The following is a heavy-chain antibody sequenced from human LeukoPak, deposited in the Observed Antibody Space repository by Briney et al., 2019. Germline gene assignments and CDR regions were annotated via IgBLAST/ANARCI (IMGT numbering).Heavy chain of an antibody. CDR1: GFTVSSNY. CDR2: IYSGGST. V-gene: IGHV3-53*01. D-gene: IGHD3-22*01. J-gene: IGHJ4*02. Sequence: QPGGSLRLSCVASGFTVSSNYMSWVRQAPGKGLEWVSVIYSGGSTYYADSVKGRFTISKDNSKNTLYLQMNSLRAEDTAVYYCARYFYDSSGYPYHFDYWGQGTLVTVSS. CDR3: ARYFYDSSGYPYHFDY.